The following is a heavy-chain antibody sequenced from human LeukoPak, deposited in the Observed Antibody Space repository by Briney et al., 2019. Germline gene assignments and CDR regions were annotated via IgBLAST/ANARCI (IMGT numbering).Heavy chain of an antibody. CDR3: ARRSSLITILDY. V-gene: IGHV4-34*01. Sequence: PSETLSLTCAVYGGSFSGYYWSWIRQPPGKGLEWIGEINHSGSTNYNPSLKSRVTISVDTSKNQFPLKLNSVTAADTAVYYCARRSSLITILDYWGQGTLVTISS. CDR1: GGSFSGYY. J-gene: IGHJ4*02. CDR2: INHSGST. D-gene: IGHD3-3*01.